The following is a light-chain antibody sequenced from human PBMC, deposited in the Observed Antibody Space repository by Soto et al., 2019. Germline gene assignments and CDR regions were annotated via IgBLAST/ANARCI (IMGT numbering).Light chain of an antibody. CDR3: QQRSNWPFT. CDR2: AIS. V-gene: IGKV3D-20*02. CDR1: QDVLNNY. Sequence: EIVLTQSPGTLSLSPGERATLSCRASQDVLNNYLAWFQQKPGQAPRLLISAISTRASGIPDRFSGSGSGTHFNLTISRLEPEDFAVYYCQQRSNWPFTFGPGTKVDIK. J-gene: IGKJ3*01.